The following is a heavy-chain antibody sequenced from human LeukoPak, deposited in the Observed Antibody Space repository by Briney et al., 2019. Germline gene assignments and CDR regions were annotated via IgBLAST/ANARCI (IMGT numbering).Heavy chain of an antibody. CDR3: ARDQYSSSWYFFDP. CDR1: GDTFSSYA. CDR2: IIPIFGTA. Sequence: ASVKVSCKASGDTFSSYAISWVRQAPGQGLEWMGGIIPIFGTANYAQKFQGRVTITADESTSTAYMELSSLRSEDTAVYYCARDQYSSSWYFFDPWGQGTLVTVSS. J-gene: IGHJ5*02. D-gene: IGHD6-13*01. V-gene: IGHV1-69*13.